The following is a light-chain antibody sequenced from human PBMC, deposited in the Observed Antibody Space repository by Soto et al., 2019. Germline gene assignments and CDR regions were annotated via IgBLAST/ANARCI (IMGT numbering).Light chain of an antibody. CDR2: DAS. CDR3: SSYTSSGTYV. J-gene: IGLJ1*01. CDR1: SSDVGGYNY. Sequence: QSALAQPASVSGSPGPSITISCTGTSSDVGGYNYVSWYQQHPGKAPKVMIYDASNRPSGVSNRFSGSKSGNTASLTISGLQAEDEADYFCSSYTSSGTYVFGTGTKVTVL. V-gene: IGLV2-14*01.